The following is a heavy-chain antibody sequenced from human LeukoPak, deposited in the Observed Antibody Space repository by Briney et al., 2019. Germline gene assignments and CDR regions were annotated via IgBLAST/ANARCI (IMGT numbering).Heavy chain of an antibody. CDR2: TSSSDAGT. CDR1: GFTLSSYA. Sequence: GGSLRLSCAASGFTLSSYAMSWDRQAPGKGLEWVSATSSSDAGTYYAASVRGRFTVSRDNSKNTLYLQMNSLRAEDTAVYYCAKLYIWGSYRPYYFDYWGQGTLVTVSS. D-gene: IGHD3-16*02. CDR3: AKLYIWGSYRPYYFDY. V-gene: IGHV3-23*01. J-gene: IGHJ4*02.